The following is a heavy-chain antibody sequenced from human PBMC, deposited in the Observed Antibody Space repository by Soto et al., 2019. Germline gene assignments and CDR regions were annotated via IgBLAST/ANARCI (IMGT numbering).Heavy chain of an antibody. CDR2: IYYSGST. CDR1: GGSISSGDYY. J-gene: IGHJ4*02. Sequence: SETLSLTCTVSGGSISSGDYYWSWIRQPPGKGLEWIGYIYYSGSTYYNPSLKSRVTISVDTSKNQFSLKLSSVTAADTAVYYCARGKQPGGIVVVPAAILDYWGQGTLVTVSS. D-gene: IGHD2-2*01. CDR3: ARGKQPGGIVVVPAAILDY. V-gene: IGHV4-30-4*01.